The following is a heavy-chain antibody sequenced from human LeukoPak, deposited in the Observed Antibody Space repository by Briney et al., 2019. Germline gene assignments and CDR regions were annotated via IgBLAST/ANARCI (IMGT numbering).Heavy chain of an antibody. CDR3: TRVGYIDEGIDY. D-gene: IGHD5-24*01. V-gene: IGHV3-7*04. J-gene: IGHJ4*02. CDR2: IKQDGSKK. CDR1: GFPFSSYW. Sequence: GGSLRLSCVASGFPFSSYWMTWVRQAPGKGLEWLANIKQDGSKKSYVDSVKGRFTISRDNAKNSLYLQMNSLRAEDTAIYYCTRVGYIDEGIDYWGQGTLVTVSS.